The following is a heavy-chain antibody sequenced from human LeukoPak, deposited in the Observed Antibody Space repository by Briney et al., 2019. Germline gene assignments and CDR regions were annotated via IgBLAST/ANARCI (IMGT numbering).Heavy chain of an antibody. CDR2: IIPIFGTA. CDR3: ARGRFYGNDVPYYYYYTDV. CDR1: GGTFSSYA. V-gene: IGHV1-69*05. J-gene: IGHJ6*03. Sequence: SVKLSCKVSGGTFSSYAISWVRQAPGQGLEWMGGIIPIFGTANYAQTFQGRVPITTDESTSTAYMELSSLRSQARAGIYCARGRFYGNDVPYYYYYTDVWGKGSTVSVSS. D-gene: IGHD4-11*01.